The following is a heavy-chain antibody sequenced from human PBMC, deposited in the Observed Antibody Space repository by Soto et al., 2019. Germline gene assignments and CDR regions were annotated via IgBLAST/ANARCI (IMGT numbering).Heavy chain of an antibody. CDR3: ARRGETMVRGVPRYYYYYMDV. CDR1: GGSISSYY. J-gene: IGHJ6*03. Sequence: PSETLSLTCTVSGGSISSYYWSWIRQPPGKGLEWIGYIYYSGSTNYNPSLKSRVTISVDTSKNQFSLKLSSVTAADTAVYYCARRGETMVRGVPRYYYYYMDVWGKGTTVTVSS. D-gene: IGHD3-10*01. CDR2: IYYSGST. V-gene: IGHV4-59*08.